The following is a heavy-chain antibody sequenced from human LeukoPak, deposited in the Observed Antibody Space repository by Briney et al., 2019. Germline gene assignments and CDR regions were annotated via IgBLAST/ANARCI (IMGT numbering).Heavy chain of an antibody. CDR2: IASTTSNI. D-gene: IGHD2-15*01. Sequence: GGSLRLSCAASGFTFSSYSMNWVRQAPGKGLECISYIASTTSNIYYADSVKGRFTISIDNAKNSLYLQMSSLRVEDTAVYYCGWSHSYAFDYWGQGALVTVSS. J-gene: IGHJ4*02. CDR3: GWSHSYAFDY. CDR1: GFTFSSYS. V-gene: IGHV3-48*01.